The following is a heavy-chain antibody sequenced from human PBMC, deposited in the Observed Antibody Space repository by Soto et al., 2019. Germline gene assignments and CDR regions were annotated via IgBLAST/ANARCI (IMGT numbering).Heavy chain of an antibody. D-gene: IGHD3-9*01. CDR3: ARANYDILTGYYTPLGSVAFDI. CDR1: GGSISRGGYY. J-gene: IGHJ3*02. Sequence: QVQLQESGPGLVKPSQTLSLTCTVSGGSISRGGYYWSWIRQHPGKGLEWIGYIYYSGSTYYNPYLKSRVTISVDTSKNQFSLKLSSVTAADTAVYYCARANYDILTGYYTPLGSVAFDIWGQGTMVTVSS. CDR2: IYYSGST. V-gene: IGHV4-31*03.